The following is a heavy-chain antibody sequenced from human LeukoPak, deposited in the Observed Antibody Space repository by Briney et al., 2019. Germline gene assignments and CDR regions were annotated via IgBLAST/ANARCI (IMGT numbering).Heavy chain of an antibody. D-gene: IGHD3-22*01. CDR2: IYYSGST. CDR1: GGSISSYY. J-gene: IGHJ1*01. CDR3: ARHGSDYYDSSGYYYGYFQH. V-gene: IGHV4-59*08. Sequence: PSETLSLTCTVSGGSISSYYWSWIRQPPGKGLEWIGYIYYSGSTNYNLSLKSRVTISVDTSKNQFSLKLSSVTAADTAVYYCARHGSDYYDSSGYYYGYFQHWGQGTLVTVSS.